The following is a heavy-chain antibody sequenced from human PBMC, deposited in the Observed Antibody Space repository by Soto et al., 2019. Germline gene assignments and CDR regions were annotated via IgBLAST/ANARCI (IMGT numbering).Heavy chain of an antibody. J-gene: IGHJ6*02. CDR3: ARDQITIFGDRSMDV. CDR2: IYYSGST. D-gene: IGHD3-3*01. CDR1: GGSISSYY. V-gene: IGHV4-59*01. Sequence: SEPLSLTCTVSGGSISSYYWGWIRQPPGKGLEWIGYIYYSGSTNYNPSLKSRVTISVDTSKNQFSLKLSSVTAADTAVYYCARDQITIFGDRSMDVWGQGTTVTVSS.